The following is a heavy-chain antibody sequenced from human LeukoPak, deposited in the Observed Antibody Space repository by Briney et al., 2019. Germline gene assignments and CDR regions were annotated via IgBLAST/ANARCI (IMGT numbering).Heavy chain of an antibody. CDR2: IYYSGGT. J-gene: IGHJ4*02. CDR3: ARVDGYSSSWYDYYFDY. D-gene: IGHD6-13*01. V-gene: IGHV4-59*01. CDR1: GGSISSYY. Sequence: PSETLSLTCTVSGGSISSYYWNWIRQPPGKGLEWIGYIYYSGGTNHNPSLKSRVTISVDTSKNQFSLKLSSVTAADTAVYYCARVDGYSSSWYDYYFDYWGQGTLVTVSS.